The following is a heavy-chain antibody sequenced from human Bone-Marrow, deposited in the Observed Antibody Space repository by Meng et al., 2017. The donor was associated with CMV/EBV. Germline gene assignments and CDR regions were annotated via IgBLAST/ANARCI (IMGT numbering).Heavy chain of an antibody. V-gene: IGHV1-46*01. J-gene: IGHJ4*02. Sequence: SGYTFTRFDIHWIRQAPGQGLEWMGVINPSGGSTNYAQTFQDRITMTEDMSTSTVYMELSSLRSEDTAVYYCARGGDGNLGSSTSCPHWGQGTLVTVSS. CDR3: ARGGDGNLGSSTSCPH. CDR1: GYTFTRFD. CDR2: INPSGGST. D-gene: IGHD2-2*01.